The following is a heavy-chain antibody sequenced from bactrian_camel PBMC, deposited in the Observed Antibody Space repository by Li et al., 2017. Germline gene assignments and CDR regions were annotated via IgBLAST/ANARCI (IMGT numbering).Heavy chain of an antibody. D-gene: IGHD3*01. V-gene: IGHV3S53*01. CDR2: IGSDGST. J-gene: IGHJ4*01. CDR3: AAGLAGANRCSDY. CDR1: GDTASSVC. Sequence: HVQLVESGGGSVHAGGSLRLSCVASGDTASSVCMAWFRHPPGKPGLEREGEGLAAIGSDGSTSYADSMKGRCTISKDNAQNIPNLQMNNLKPEDTAMYYCAAGLAGANRCSDYWGEGTQVTV.